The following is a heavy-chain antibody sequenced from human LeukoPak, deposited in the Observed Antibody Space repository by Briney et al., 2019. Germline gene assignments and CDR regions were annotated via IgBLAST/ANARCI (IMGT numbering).Heavy chain of an antibody. J-gene: IGHJ4*02. Sequence: GGSLRLSCEGSGFTPGDEGVAWFREAAGTGGKGVTSIRSNTYGGSTEYVPSVKGRFTISRDDSNSIAYLQMNSLRAEDTAVYYCAKVKVISITMVRGPVYYFDYWGQGTLVTVSS. CDR2: IRSNTYGGST. D-gene: IGHD3-10*01. CDR1: GFTPGDEG. V-gene: IGHV3-49*03. CDR3: AKVKVISITMVRGPVYYFDY.